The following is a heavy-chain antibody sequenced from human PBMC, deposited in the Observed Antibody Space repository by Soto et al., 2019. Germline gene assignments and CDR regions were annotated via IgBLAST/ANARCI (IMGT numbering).Heavy chain of an antibody. J-gene: IGHJ4*02. CDR2: ISHDGSDK. Sequence: QVQLVESGGGVVQPGRSLRLSCAASGFTFSSYVIHWVRQAPGKGLDWVAVISHDGSDKYYADSVKGRFTISRDNSKNTLYLQMNSLRAEDTAVYYCAPTRIRVVITTYFDYWGQGTLLTVSS. CDR3: APTRIRVVITTYFDY. CDR1: GFTFSSYV. V-gene: IGHV3-30-3*01. D-gene: IGHD3-10*01.